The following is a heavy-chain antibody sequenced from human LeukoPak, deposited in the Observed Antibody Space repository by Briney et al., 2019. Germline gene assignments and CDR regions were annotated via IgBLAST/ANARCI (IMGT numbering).Heavy chain of an antibody. Sequence: ASVKVSCKASGYTFTGYFMHWVRQAPGQGLEWMGWINPNSGVTNYAQKFQGRVTMTRDTSISTAYMELSRLRSDDTAVYYCARAEALYDSSGYYEDYWGQGTLVTVSS. J-gene: IGHJ4*02. CDR1: GYTFTGYF. D-gene: IGHD3-22*01. CDR2: INPNSGVT. V-gene: IGHV1-2*02. CDR3: ARAEALYDSSGYYEDY.